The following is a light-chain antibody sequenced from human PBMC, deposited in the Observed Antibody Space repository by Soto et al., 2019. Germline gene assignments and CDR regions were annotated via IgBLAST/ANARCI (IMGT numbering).Light chain of an antibody. CDR1: SSDVGGYNY. J-gene: IGLJ1*01. Sequence: QSALTQPASVSGSPGQSITISCTGTSSDVGGYNYVSWYQQHPGKAPKLLIYDVSNRPSGVSNRFSGSKSGNTASLTISGLQAEDDAYYYCSSYTSSVYVFGTGTKVTVL. V-gene: IGLV2-14*01. CDR2: DVS. CDR3: SSYTSSVYV.